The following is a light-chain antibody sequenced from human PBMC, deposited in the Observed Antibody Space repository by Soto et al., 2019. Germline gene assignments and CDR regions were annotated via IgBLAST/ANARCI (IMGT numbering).Light chain of an antibody. CDR2: GAS. Sequence: EIVMTQSPATLSVSPGEGATLSCRASQSVSSNLAWYQQKPGQAPRLLIYGASTRATGIPARFSGGGSGTEFTLTISSLQSDDFAAYYCLQYDKWPPWTFGQGTKVDIK. CDR3: LQYDKWPPWT. V-gene: IGKV3-15*01. J-gene: IGKJ1*01. CDR1: QSVSSN.